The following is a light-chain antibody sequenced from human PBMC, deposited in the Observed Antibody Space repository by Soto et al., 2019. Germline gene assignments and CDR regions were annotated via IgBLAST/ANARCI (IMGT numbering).Light chain of an antibody. CDR2: EGT. CDR1: RSDVGSGNHNL. CDR3: CSYAGSSAYG. Sequence: QSALTQPASVSGSPGQSITISCTGTRSDVGSGNHNLVSWYRQRPGTAPKVMIYEGTKRPSGVSNRFSGSKSGYTASLTISGLQAEDEADYYCCSYAGSSAYGFGTVTKLTVL. V-gene: IGLV2-23*01. J-gene: IGLJ1*01.